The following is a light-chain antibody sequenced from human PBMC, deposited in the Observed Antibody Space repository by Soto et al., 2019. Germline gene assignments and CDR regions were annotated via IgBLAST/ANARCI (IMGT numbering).Light chain of an antibody. Sequence: QSVLTQPASVSGSPRQSITSSCTGTRSDIGSYNYVSWYQVHPDKAPKLIIYEVSSRPSGVPDRFSGSKSGNTASLIISGLQAEDEAHYYCSSYSSTDTLYVFGTGTKVTVL. CDR3: SSYSSTDTLYV. J-gene: IGLJ1*01. CDR2: EVS. CDR1: RSDIGSYNY. V-gene: IGLV2-14*01.